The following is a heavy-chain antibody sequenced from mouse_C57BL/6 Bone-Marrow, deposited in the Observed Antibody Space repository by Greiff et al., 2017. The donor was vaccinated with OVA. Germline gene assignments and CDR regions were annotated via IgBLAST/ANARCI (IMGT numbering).Heavy chain of an antibody. Sequence: QVQLQQSGAELARPGASVKLSCKASGYTFTSYGIRWVKQRPGQGLEWIGEIYPRSGYTYYNEKFKGKATLTADKSSSTAYMELRSLTSEDSAVYFCAREVCSPDYWGQGTTLTVSS. V-gene: IGHV1-81*01. CDR2: IYPRSGYT. J-gene: IGHJ2*01. CDR3: AREVCSPDY. CDR1: GYTFTSYG. D-gene: IGHD1-1*01.